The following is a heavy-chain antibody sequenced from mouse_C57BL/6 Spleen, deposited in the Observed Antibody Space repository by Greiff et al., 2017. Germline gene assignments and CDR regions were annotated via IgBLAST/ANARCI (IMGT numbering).Heavy chain of an antibody. V-gene: IGHV5-4*01. CDR2: ISDGGSYT. D-gene: IGHD1-1*01. Sequence: EVKLMESGGGLVKPGGSLKLSCAASGFTFSSYAMSWVRQTPEKRLEWVATISDGGSYTYYPDNVKGRFTISRDNAKNNLYLQMSHLKSEDTAMYYCARDQGLGWAYGSSYFDYWGQGTTLTVSS. CDR3: ARDQGLGWAYGSSYFDY. J-gene: IGHJ2*01. CDR1: GFTFSSYA.